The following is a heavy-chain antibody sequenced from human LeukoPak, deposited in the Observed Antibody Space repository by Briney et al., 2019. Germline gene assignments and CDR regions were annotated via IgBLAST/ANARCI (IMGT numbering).Heavy chain of an antibody. V-gene: IGHV3-9*01. CDR1: GFDFEDYA. Sequence: GGSLRLSCAASGFDFEDYAIHWVRQVPGKGLEWVSGISWNSGAKAYADSVRGRFTVSRDNAKNSLYLQMNSLRGEDTALYYCAKARLMAAPFYYYGMDVXXXGXXXTVSS. CDR3: AKARLMAAPFYYYGMDV. D-gene: IGHD5-24*01. J-gene: IGHJ6*04. CDR2: ISWNSGAK.